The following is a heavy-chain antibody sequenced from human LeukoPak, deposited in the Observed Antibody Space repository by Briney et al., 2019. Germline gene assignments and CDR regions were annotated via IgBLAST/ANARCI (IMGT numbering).Heavy chain of an antibody. CDR2: ISWNSGSI. Sequence: PGRSLRLSCAASGFTFDDYAMHWVRQAPGKGLEWVSGISWNSGSIGYADSVKGRFTISRDNSKNTLYLQMNSLRAEDTAVYYCAKDERRAAPYFDYWGQGTLVTVSS. D-gene: IGHD6-6*01. V-gene: IGHV3-9*01. CDR3: AKDERRAAPYFDY. CDR1: GFTFDDYA. J-gene: IGHJ4*02.